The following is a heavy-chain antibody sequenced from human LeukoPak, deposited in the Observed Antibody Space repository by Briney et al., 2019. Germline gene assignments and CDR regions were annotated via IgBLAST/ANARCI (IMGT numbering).Heavy chain of an antibody. CDR1: GFTFSSYA. CDR2: IPYDGSNK. V-gene: IGHV3-30-3*01. Sequence: PGRSLRLSCAASGFTFSSYAMHWVCQAPGKGLEWVAVIPYDGSNKYYADSVKGRFTISRDNSKNTLYLQMNSLRAEDTAVYYCARGVDYYENSGTIDYWGQGTLVTVSS. J-gene: IGHJ4*02. D-gene: IGHD3-22*01. CDR3: ARGVDYYENSGTIDY.